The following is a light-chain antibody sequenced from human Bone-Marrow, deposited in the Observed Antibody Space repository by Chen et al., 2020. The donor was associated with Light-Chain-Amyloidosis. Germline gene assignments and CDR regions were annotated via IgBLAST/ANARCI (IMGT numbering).Light chain of an antibody. V-gene: IGLV6-57*03. J-gene: IGLJ3*02. CDR2: EDD. CDR1: SGSIATNY. CDR3: QSYQGSSQGV. Sequence: NFMLTHPHSVSESPRKTGIISCTRRSGSIATNYVQWYQQHPGSAPTTVIYEDDQRPSGVPDRFSGSIDRSSTSASLTISGLKTEDEADYYCQSYQGSSQGVFGGGTKLTVL.